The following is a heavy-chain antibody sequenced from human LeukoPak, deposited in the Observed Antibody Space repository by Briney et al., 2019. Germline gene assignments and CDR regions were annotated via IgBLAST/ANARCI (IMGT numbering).Heavy chain of an antibody. V-gene: IGHV3-23*01. CDR2: ISGSGGST. D-gene: IGHD2-2*01. J-gene: IGHJ4*02. Sequence: GGSLRLSCAASGFTFSSYAMSWVRQAPGTGLEWVSAISGSGGSTYYADSVKGRFTISRDNSKNTLYLQMNSLRAEHTAVYYCAKVALKYCSSTSCLYYFDYWGQGTLVTVSS. CDR3: AKVALKYCSSTSCLYYFDY. CDR1: GFTFSSYA.